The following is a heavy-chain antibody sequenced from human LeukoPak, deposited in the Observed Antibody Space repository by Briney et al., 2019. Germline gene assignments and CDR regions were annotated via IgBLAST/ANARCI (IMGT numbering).Heavy chain of an antibody. V-gene: IGHV1-46*01. CDR2: INPSGGST. D-gene: IGHD3-22*01. Sequence: ASVKVSCKASGYTFTSYYMHWVRQAPGQGLEWMGIINPSGGSTSYAQKFQGRVTMTRDTSTSTVYMELNSLRAEDTAVYYCARDILMDYYDSSGYFYWYFDLWGRGTLVTVSS. J-gene: IGHJ2*01. CDR3: ARDILMDYYDSSGYFYWYFDL. CDR1: GYTFTSYY.